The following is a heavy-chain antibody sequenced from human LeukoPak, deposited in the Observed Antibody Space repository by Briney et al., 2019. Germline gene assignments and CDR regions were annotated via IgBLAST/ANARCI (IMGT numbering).Heavy chain of an antibody. J-gene: IGHJ4*02. D-gene: IGHD3/OR15-3a*01. V-gene: IGHV3-21*01. Sequence: GGSLRLSCAASGFTFSSYSMNWVRQAPGKGLKWVSSISSSSSHIYYADSVKGRFTISRDNAKNSLYLQMNSLRAEDTAVYYCARYGLDDLDWGQGTLVTVSS. CDR1: GFTFSSYS. CDR3: ARYGLDDLD. CDR2: ISSSSSHI.